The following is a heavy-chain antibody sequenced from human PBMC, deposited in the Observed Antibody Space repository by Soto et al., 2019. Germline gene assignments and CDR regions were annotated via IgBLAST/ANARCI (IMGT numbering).Heavy chain of an antibody. D-gene: IGHD2-2*01. CDR1: GFTFSGSA. CDR2: IRSKANSYAT. Sequence: PGGSLRLSCAASGFTFSGSAMHWVRQASGKGLEWVGRIRSKANSYATAYAASVKGRFTISRDDSKNTAYLQMNSLKTEDTAVYYCTRIYCSSTSCYYFDYWGQGTLVTVSS. J-gene: IGHJ4*02. V-gene: IGHV3-73*01. CDR3: TRIYCSSTSCYYFDY.